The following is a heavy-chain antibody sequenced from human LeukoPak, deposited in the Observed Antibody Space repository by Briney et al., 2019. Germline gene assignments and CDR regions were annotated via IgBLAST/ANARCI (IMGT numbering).Heavy chain of an antibody. CDR2: ISGSAGGT. V-gene: IGHV3-23*01. Sequence: GGSLRLSCAASGFTFSSYAMSWVRQAPGKGLEWVSSISGSAGGTYYADAMKGRLTISRDNSNNTLFLQINSLRDEDAAVYYCARDGVSMVRGVRVLDYYNYYMDVWGKGTTVTISS. J-gene: IGHJ6*03. CDR1: GFTFSSYA. CDR3: ARDGVSMVRGVRVLDYYNYYMDV. D-gene: IGHD3-10*01.